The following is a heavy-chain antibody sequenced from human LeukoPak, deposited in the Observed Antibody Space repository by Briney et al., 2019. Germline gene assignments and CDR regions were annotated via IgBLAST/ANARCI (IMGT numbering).Heavy chain of an antibody. D-gene: IGHD3-10*01. CDR3: ARHRTKLSSRIPSSYYMDV. Sequence: SETLSLTCTVSGGSISTSNYYWGWIRQPPGKGLEWIGNIFYSGSTYYNPSLKSRVTISVDTSKNQFSLKLSSVTAADTAVYYCARHRTKLSSRIPSSYYMDVWGKGTTVTISS. CDR2: IFYSGST. J-gene: IGHJ6*03. V-gene: IGHV4-39*07. CDR1: GGSISTSNYY.